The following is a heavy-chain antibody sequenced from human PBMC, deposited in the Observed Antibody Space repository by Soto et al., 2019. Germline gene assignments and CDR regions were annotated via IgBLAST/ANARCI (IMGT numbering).Heavy chain of an antibody. V-gene: IGHV3-9*01. D-gene: IGHD5-18*01. CDR1: GFTFDDYA. Sequence: DVQLVESGGGLVQPGRSLRLSCAASGFTFDDYAMHWVRQAPGKGLEWVSGISWNSGSIGYADSVKGRFTISRDNAKNSLYLQMNSLRAEDTALYYCAKDISGSYGSGFDYWGQGTLVTVSS. CDR2: ISWNSGSI. CDR3: AKDISGSYGSGFDY. J-gene: IGHJ4*02.